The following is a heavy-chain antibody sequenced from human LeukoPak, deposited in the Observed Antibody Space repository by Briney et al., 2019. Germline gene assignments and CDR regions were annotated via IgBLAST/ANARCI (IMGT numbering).Heavy chain of an antibody. CDR2: IYYSGST. D-gene: IGHD2-8*01. CDR3: ARAYCTNGVCYWFDP. V-gene: IGHV4-59*01. J-gene: IGHJ5*02. CDR1: GGSISSYY. Sequence: SETLSLTCTVSGGSISSYYWGWIRQPPGKGLEWIGYIYYSGSTNYNPSLKSRVTISVDTSKNQFSLKLSSVTAADTAVYYCARAYCTNGVCYWFDPWGQGTLVTVSS.